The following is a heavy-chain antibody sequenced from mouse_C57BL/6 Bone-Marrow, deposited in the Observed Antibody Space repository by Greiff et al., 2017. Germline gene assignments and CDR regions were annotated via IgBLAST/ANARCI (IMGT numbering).Heavy chain of an antibody. J-gene: IGHJ3*01. Sequence: QVQLQQPGAELVKPGASVKMSCKASGYTFTSYWITWVKQRPGQGLEWIGDIYPGSGSTNYNEKFKSKATLPVDTSSSTAFMQRSSLTSEDSAVFYCARTDGYLARFAYWGQGTLVTVSA. CDR1: GYTFTSYW. CDR2: IYPGSGST. CDR3: ARTDGYLARFAY. D-gene: IGHD2-3*01. V-gene: IGHV1-55*01.